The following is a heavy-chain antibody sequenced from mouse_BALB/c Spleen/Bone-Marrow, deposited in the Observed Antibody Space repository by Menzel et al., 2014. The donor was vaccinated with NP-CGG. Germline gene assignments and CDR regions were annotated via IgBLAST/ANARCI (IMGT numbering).Heavy chain of an antibody. Sequence: EVMLVESGGDLVQPGGSRKLSCAASGFTFSSFGMHWVRQAPEKGLEWVAYISSGSSTIYYADTVKGRFTISRDNPKNTLFLQMTRLRSEDTAMYYCAREDDGDVYLFDCWSQGPPLTVSS. J-gene: IGHJ2*01. CDR2: ISSGSSTI. CDR3: AREDDGDVYLFDC. CDR1: GFTFSSFG. V-gene: IGHV5-17*02. D-gene: IGHD2-12*01.